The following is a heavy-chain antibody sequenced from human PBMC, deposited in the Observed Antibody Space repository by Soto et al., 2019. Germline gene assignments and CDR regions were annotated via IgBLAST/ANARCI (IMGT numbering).Heavy chain of an antibody. Sequence: QVQLVQSGAEVKKPGSSVKVSCKASGGTFSSYTISWVRQAPGQGLEWMGRIIPILGIANYAQKFQGRVTITADKSTSTGYMELSSLRSEDTAVYYCASEYYYDTNPTWRRDYWGQGTLVTVSS. J-gene: IGHJ4*02. CDR2: IIPILGIA. CDR3: ASEYYYDTNPTWRRDY. CDR1: GGTFSSYT. V-gene: IGHV1-69*02. D-gene: IGHD3-22*01.